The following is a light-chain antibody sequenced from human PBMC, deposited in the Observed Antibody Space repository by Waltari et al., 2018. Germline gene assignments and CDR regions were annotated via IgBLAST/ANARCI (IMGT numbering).Light chain of an antibody. CDR2: EVN. Sequence: QSALTQPPSPSGSPGQSVTISRPGTRSYPRCYNYVSWYQQHPGKAPKLMIYEVNKRPSGVPDRFSGSKSGNTASLTVSGLQAEDEADYYCSSYAGSNDVVFGGGTKLTVL. CDR3: SSYAGSNDVV. V-gene: IGLV2-8*01. CDR1: RSYPRCYNY. J-gene: IGLJ2*01.